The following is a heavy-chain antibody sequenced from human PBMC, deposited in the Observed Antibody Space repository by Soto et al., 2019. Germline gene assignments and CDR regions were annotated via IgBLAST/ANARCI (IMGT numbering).Heavy chain of an antibody. CDR3: TTVDYDTSGYWLDY. CDR2: IKSRTDGGTT. D-gene: IGHD3-22*01. V-gene: IGHV3-15*01. Sequence: GGSLRLSCAASGFTFSNAWMTWVRQAPGKGLEWVGRIKSRTDGGTTGYAAPVKGRFTISRDDSKNTLFLQMNSLKTEDTAVYYCTTVDYDTSGYWLDYWGQGTLVTVSS. J-gene: IGHJ4*02. CDR1: GFTFSNAW.